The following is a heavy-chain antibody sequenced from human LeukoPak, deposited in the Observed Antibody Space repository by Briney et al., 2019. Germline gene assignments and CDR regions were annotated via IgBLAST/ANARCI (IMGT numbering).Heavy chain of an antibody. J-gene: IGHJ5*02. CDR3: ARGRRYCSSTSCYTAASWFDP. CDR1: GGSFSGYY. Sequence: SETLPLTCAVYGGSFSGYYWSWIRQPPGKGLEWIGEINHSGSTNYNPSLKSRVTISVDTSKNQFSLKLSSVTAADTAVYYCARGRRYCSSTSCYTAASWFDPWGQGTLVTVSS. CDR2: INHSGST. V-gene: IGHV4-34*01. D-gene: IGHD2-2*02.